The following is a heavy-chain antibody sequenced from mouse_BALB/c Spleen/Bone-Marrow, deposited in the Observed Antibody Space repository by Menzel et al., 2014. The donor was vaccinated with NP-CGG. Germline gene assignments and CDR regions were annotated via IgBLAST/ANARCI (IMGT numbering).Heavy chain of an antibody. D-gene: IGHD1-1*01. J-gene: IGHJ4*01. V-gene: IGHV2-9*02. CDR2: IWAGGST. Sequence: VKLQESGPGLVAPSQSLSISCTVSGFSLTSYGVHWVRQPPGQGLEWRGAIWAGGSTNYNSALMSRLRINKDNSKSQVFLKMNSLQTDDTAMYYCAREGRGYYGSSGAAMDYWGQGTTVTVSS. CDR3: AREGRGYYGSSGAAMDY. CDR1: GFSLTSYG.